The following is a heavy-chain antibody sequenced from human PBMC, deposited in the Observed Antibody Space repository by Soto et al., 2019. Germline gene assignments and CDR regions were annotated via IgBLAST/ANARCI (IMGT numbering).Heavy chain of an antibody. Sequence: PGGSLRLSCTGSRFTSGGYGMSWFRQAPGKGLEWVGFIRSKTYYGRTGYAASVRCRFTMSRHECKSIAYLEMNILATEDTAVHYCGSAQHPQWELIYYYFDXWGRGTLFTVSX. V-gene: IGHV3-49*03. D-gene: IGHD1-26*01. CDR3: GSAQHPQWELIYYYFDX. J-gene: IGHJ4*01. CDR1: RFTSGGYG. CDR2: IRSKTYYGRT.